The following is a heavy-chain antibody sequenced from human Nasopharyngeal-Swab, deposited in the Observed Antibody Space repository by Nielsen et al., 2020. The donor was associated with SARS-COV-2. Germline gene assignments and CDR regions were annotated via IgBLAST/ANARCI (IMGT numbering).Heavy chain of an antibody. CDR2: IYYSGST. D-gene: IGHD3-16*02. J-gene: IGHJ3*02. V-gene: IGHV4-30-4*01. Sequence: SETLSLTCTVSGGSISSGDYYWSWIRQPPGKGLEWIGYIYYSGSTYYNPSLKSRVTISVDTSKNQFSLKLSSVTAADTAVYYCARPHLPRYDYVWGSYRYVDAFDIWGQGTMVTVSS. CDR1: GGSISSGDYY. CDR3: ARPHLPRYDYVWGSYRYVDAFDI.